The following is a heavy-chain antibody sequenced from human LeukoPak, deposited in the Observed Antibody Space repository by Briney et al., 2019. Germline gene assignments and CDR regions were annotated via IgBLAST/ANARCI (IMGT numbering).Heavy chain of an antibody. CDR1: GFNFNDYG. V-gene: IGHV3-33*01. CDR2: IWHDGNNK. J-gene: IGHJ4*02. CDR3: ARDGAYSYTY. Sequence: GGSLRLSCAASGFNFNDYGMHWVRQAPGKGLEWVAIIWHDGNNKYYADSVKGRFTISRDNSKNTLYLEMNSLRAEDTAVYYCARDGAYSYTYWGQGTLVIVSS. D-gene: IGHD5-18*01.